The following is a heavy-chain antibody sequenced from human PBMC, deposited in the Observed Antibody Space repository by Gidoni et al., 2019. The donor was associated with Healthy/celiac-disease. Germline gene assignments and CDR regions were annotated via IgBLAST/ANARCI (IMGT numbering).Heavy chain of an antibody. J-gene: IGHJ5*02. CDR1: GGSFSGYY. D-gene: IGHD6-13*01. CDR2: IKHSGST. V-gene: IGHV4-34*01. Sequence: QVQLQQWGAGLLKPSETLSLPCAVSGGSFSGYYWSWIRQPPGQGLEWIGEIKHSGSTNYNPSLKGRVTISVDTSKNQFSLKLSSVTAADTAVYYCARGVPGIAAAGWFDPWGQGTLVTVSS. CDR3: ARGVPGIAAAGWFDP.